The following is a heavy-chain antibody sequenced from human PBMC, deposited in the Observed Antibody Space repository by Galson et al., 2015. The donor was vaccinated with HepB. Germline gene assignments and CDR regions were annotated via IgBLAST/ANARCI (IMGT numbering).Heavy chain of an antibody. Sequence: SLRLSCAASGFTFSSYAMHWVRQAPGKGLEWVAVISYDGSNKYYADSVKGRFTISRDNSKNTLYLQMNSLRAEDTAVYYCARSFSSSQDYWGQGTLVTVSS. CDR1: GFTFSSYA. V-gene: IGHV3-30*04. J-gene: IGHJ4*02. CDR2: ISYDGSNK. CDR3: ARSFSSSQDY. D-gene: IGHD6-13*01.